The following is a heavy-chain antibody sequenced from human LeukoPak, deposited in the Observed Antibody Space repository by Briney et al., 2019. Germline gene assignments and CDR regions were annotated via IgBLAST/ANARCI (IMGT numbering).Heavy chain of an antibody. CDR2: IYTSGST. Sequence: SETLSLTCTVSGGSISSYYWSWIRQPAGKGLEWIGRIYTSGSTTYNPSLKSRVTMSVDTSKNQFSLKLSSVTAADTAVYYCARRRSITMIVVVSPFDIWGQGTMVTVSS. D-gene: IGHD3-22*01. CDR1: GGSISSYY. CDR3: ARRRSITMIVVVSPFDI. J-gene: IGHJ3*02. V-gene: IGHV4-4*07.